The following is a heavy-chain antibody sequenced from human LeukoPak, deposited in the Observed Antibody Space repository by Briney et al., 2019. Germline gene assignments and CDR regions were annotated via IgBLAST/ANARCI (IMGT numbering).Heavy chain of an antibody. V-gene: IGHV4-61*02. J-gene: IGHJ6*03. CDR1: GGSISSGNYY. Sequence: SQTLSLTCTVSGGSISSGNYYWSWIRQPAGKGLEWIGRIYTSGSTNYNPSLKSRVTISVDTSKNQFSLKLSSVTAADTAVYYCARIPSYYYYMDVWGKGTTVTVSS. CDR3: ARIPSYYYYMDV. CDR2: IYTSGST.